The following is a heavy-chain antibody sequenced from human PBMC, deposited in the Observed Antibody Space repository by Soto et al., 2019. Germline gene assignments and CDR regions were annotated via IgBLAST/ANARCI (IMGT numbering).Heavy chain of an antibody. CDR1: GFTFSSYA. D-gene: IGHD2-15*01. J-gene: IGHJ6*03. CDR3: AKDSDPHCSGGSCYLAYYYYYMDV. Sequence: GESLKISCAASGFTFSSYAMSWVRQAPGKGLEWVSAISGSGGSTYYADSVKGRFTISRDNSKNTLYLQMNSLRAEDTAVYYCAKDSDPHCSGGSCYLAYYYYYMDVWGKGTTVTVSS. V-gene: IGHV3-23*01. CDR2: ISGSGGST.